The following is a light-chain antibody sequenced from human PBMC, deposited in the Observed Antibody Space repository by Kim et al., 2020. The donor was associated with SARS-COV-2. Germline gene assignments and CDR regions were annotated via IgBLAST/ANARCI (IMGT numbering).Light chain of an antibody. CDR2: NTN. V-gene: IGLV8-61*01. J-gene: IGLJ3*02. CDR1: SDSVSTNYY. Sequence: GGTVTLTCGLSSDSVSTNYYPSWYQQTPGQAPRTLIYNTNTRSFGVPDRFSGSILGNKAALTITGAQADDESDYYCVLYMGSGIWVFGGGTQLTVL. CDR3: VLYMGSGIWV.